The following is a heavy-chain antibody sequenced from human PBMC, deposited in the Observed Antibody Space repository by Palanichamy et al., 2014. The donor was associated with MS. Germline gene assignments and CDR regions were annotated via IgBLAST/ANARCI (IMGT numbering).Heavy chain of an antibody. V-gene: IGHV4-34*01. J-gene: IGHJ4*02. CDR1: GGSFSGFY. D-gene: IGHD4-17*01. Sequence: QVQLQQWGSGLLKPSETLSLTCAVYGGSFSGFYWTFLRQPPGKEQEWIGKINHDGTTDYIPSLKSRVTISIEASKNQFSLNLSSVTAADTAVYFCARGLIHEYGDYFDSWGQGTLVTVSS. CDR2: INHDGTT. CDR3: ARGLIHEYGDYFDS.